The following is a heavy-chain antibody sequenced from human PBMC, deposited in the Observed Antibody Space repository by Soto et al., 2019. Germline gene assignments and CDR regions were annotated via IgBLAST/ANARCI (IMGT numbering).Heavy chain of an antibody. J-gene: IGHJ6*03. V-gene: IGHV3-23*01. CDR2: ISGSGGST. CDR3: AKVSFQPSYCSSTSCTNTYYYYYYMDV. CDR1: GFTFSSYA. Sequence: GGSLRLSCAASGFTFSSYAMSWVRQAPGKGLEWVSAISGSGGSTYYADSVKGRFTISRDNSKNTLYLQMNSLRAEDTAVYYCAKVSFQPSYCSSTSCTNTYYYYYYMDVWGKGTTVTVSS. D-gene: IGHD2-2*01.